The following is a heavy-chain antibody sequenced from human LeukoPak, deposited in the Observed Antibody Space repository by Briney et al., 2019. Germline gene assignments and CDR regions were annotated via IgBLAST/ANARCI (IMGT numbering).Heavy chain of an antibody. D-gene: IGHD3-10*01. CDR2: IYNSGST. V-gene: IGHV4-59*01. CDR3: ARDFGASPF. Sequence: PSETLSLTCTVSGGPMNNYYWSWIPQPPGKGLEFIGYIYNSGSTNHNPSLKGRVTISGDTSKNQFSLRLTSVTPADTAVYYCARDFGASPFWGQGTLVTVSS. CDR1: GGPMNNYY. J-gene: IGHJ4*02.